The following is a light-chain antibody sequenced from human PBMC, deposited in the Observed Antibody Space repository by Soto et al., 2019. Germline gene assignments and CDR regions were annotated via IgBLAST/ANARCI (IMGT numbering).Light chain of an antibody. CDR1: SSNIGENY. CDR3: GTWDSSLAAFV. CDR2: DNT. Sequence: QSVLTQPPSASGTPGQSVTISCSGSSSNIGENYVSWYQQLPGTAPKFLIYDNTKRPSGIPDRVSGSKSGTSATLAITGLQTGDEADYYCGTWDSSLAAFVFGSGTKVTVL. J-gene: IGLJ1*01. V-gene: IGLV1-51*01.